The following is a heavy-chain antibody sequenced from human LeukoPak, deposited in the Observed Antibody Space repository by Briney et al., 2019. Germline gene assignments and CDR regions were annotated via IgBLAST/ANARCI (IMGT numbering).Heavy chain of an antibody. CDR1: GGSLSSFY. J-gene: IGHJ4*02. V-gene: IGHV4-59*01. D-gene: IGHD3-22*01. Sequence: PSETLSLTCTVSGGSLSSFYWSWLRQPPGKGLESIGYIYYSGSTNYNPSLKSRVTISVDTSKNQISLKLNSVTAADTAVYYCARDGWDDSSGYLSFDYWGEGTLVTVSS. CDR2: IYYSGST. CDR3: ARDGWDDSSGYLSFDY.